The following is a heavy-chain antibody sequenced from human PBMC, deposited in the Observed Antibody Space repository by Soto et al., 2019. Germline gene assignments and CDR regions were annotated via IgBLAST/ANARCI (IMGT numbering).Heavy chain of an antibody. V-gene: IGHV4-59*12. D-gene: IGHD6-19*01. Sequence: QVQLQESGPGLVKPSETLSLTCTVSGGSISSYYWSWIRQPPGKGLELIGYIYDSGSTNYNPSLQRRVNISVDTHKHQPTLKLGSVTAADTAVYYCARDRVGRDGCIARFDYGGQGTLVTVSS. CDR2: IYDSGST. CDR1: GGSISSYY. CDR3: ARDRVGRDGCIARFDY. J-gene: IGHJ4*02.